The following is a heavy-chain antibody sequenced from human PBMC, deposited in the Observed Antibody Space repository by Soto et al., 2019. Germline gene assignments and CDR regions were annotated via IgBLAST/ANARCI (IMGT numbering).Heavy chain of an antibody. CDR2: IYYSGST. V-gene: IGHV4-59*08. Sequence: QVQLQESGPGLVKPSETLSLTCTVSGGSISSYYWSWIRQPPGKGLEWIGYIYYSGSTNYNPSLTSRVTISVGTSKNQFSLKLSSVTAADTAVYYCARHDSSGYYPYYFDYWGQGTLVTVSS. CDR3: ARHDSSGYYPYYFDY. D-gene: IGHD3-22*01. J-gene: IGHJ4*02. CDR1: GGSISSYY.